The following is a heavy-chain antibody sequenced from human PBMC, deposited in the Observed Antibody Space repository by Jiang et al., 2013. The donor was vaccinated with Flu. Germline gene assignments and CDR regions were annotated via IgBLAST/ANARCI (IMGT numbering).Heavy chain of an antibody. D-gene: IGHD3-10*01. V-gene: IGHV4-4*02. Sequence: SLTCAVSGGSISSSNWWSWVRQPQEGAGVDWGNLSYGSTNSNPSLKSRVTISVDKSKNQFSLKLSSVTAADTAVYYCARDPVMVQGAPLDVPFDYWGQGTLVTVSS. CDR1: GGSISSSNW. J-gene: IGHJ4*02. CDR3: ARDPVMVQGAPLDVPFDY. CDR2: LSYGST.